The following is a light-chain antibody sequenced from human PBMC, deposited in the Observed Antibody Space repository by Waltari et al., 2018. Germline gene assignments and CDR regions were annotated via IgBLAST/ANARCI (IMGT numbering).Light chain of an antibody. V-gene: IGLV2-23*01. CDR3: CSYAGSLWV. J-gene: IGLJ3*02. CDR1: SSDVGRYNL. Sequence: QSALTQPASVSGSPGQAITISCTGTSSDVGRYNLFSWYQQPPGKAPNLMIYEGSKRPSGVSNRFSGSKSGNTASLTISGLQAEDEADYYCCSYAGSLWVFGGGTKLTVL. CDR2: EGS.